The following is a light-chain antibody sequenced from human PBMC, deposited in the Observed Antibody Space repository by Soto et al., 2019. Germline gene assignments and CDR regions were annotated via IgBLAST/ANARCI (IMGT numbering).Light chain of an antibody. Sequence: QSALTQPASVSGSPGQSITISCTGTSSDVGGYNYVSWYQHHPGKAPRLIIYEVSNRPSGASNRFSGSKSGNTASLTISGLQADDEADYYCSSYTSSSTVVFGIGTKLTVL. CDR3: SSYTSSSTVV. V-gene: IGLV2-14*01. CDR2: EVS. J-gene: IGLJ1*01. CDR1: SSDVGGYNY.